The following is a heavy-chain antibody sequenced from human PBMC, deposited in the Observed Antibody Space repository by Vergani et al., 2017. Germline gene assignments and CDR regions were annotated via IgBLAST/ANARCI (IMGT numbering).Heavy chain of an antibody. J-gene: IGHJ6*02. CDR2: IYYSGST. CDR1: GGSISSYY. Sequence: QVQLQESGPGLVKPSETLSLTCTVSGGSISSYYWSWIRQPPGKGLEWIGYIYYSGSTNYNPSLKSRVTISVDTSKNQFSLNLRSVTAAYTAGYYCARNHFYDFWSGPYPSYGMDVWGQGTTVTVSS. CDR3: ARNHFYDFWSGPYPSYGMDV. D-gene: IGHD3-3*01. V-gene: IGHV4-59*01.